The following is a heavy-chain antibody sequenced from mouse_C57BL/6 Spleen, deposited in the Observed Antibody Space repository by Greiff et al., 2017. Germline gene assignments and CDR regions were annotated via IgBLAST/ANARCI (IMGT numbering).Heavy chain of an antibody. Sequence: QVQLQQPGAELVKPGASVKMSCKASGYTFTSYWITWVKQRPGQGLEWIGDIYPGSGSTNYNEKFKSKATLTVDTSSSTAYMQLSSLTSEDSAVYYCARPCLYSNYIWYFDVWGTGTTVTVSS. CDR2: IYPGSGST. J-gene: IGHJ1*03. D-gene: IGHD2-5*01. CDR3: ARPCLYSNYIWYFDV. V-gene: IGHV1-55*01. CDR1: GYTFTSYW.